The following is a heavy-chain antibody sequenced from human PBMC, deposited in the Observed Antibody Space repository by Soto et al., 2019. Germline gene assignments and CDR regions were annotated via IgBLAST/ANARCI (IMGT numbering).Heavy chain of an antibody. CDR3: ARGGIGWFDP. CDR1: GFTVNDYA. J-gene: IGHJ5*02. Sequence: EVQVLESGGGLVQPGGSLRISCAASGFTVNDYAVSWVRQAPGKGLEWVSTLSNNDYTYYADSVKGRFTISRDNSKNTLDLQMNSLRAEDTGIYYCARGGIGWFDPWGQGTLVTVSS. V-gene: IGHV3-23*01. D-gene: IGHD1-20*01. CDR2: LSNNDYT.